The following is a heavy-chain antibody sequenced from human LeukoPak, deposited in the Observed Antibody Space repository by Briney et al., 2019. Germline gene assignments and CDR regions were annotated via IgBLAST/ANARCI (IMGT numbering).Heavy chain of an antibody. J-gene: IGHJ4*02. CDR3: ARVGFVVVPAAMIHGSFDY. Sequence: SETPSLTCAVYGGSFSGYYWSWIRQPPGKGLEWIGEINHSGSTNYNPSLKSRVTISVDTSKNQFSLKLSSVTAADTAVYYCARVGFVVVPAAMIHGSFDYWGQGTLVTVSS. CDR1: GGSFSGYY. V-gene: IGHV4-34*01. D-gene: IGHD2-2*01. CDR2: INHSGST.